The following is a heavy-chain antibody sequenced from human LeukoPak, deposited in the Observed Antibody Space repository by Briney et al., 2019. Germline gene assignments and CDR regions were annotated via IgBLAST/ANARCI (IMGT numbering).Heavy chain of an antibody. CDR2: ISGDGGST. J-gene: IGHJ4*02. CDR3: AKGLRYFDWLCSPLTLVDY. CDR1: GFTFDDYA. D-gene: IGHD3-9*01. Sequence: GGSLRLSCAASGFTFDDYAMHWVRQAPGKGLEWVSLISGDGGSTYYADSVKGRVTISRDNSKNSLYLQMNSLITEDTALYYCAKGLRYFDWLCSPLTLVDYWGQGTLVTVSS. V-gene: IGHV3-43*02.